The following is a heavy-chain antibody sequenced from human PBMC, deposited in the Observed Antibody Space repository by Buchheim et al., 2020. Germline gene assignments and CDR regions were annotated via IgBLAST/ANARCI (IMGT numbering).Heavy chain of an antibody. D-gene: IGHD6-13*01. CDR3: AREVGYSSSRPFDT. V-gene: IGHV3-11*06. J-gene: IGHJ4*02. Sequence: QVQLMESGGGLVKPGGSLRLSCAASGFTLSDYYMNWIRQAPGKGLEWVSYITSGSTNTKYADSVKGRFTISRDDAKQPLFLQLNSLRVEDTAVYYCAREVGYSSSRPFDTWGQGTL. CDR2: ITSGSTNT. CDR1: GFTLSDYY.